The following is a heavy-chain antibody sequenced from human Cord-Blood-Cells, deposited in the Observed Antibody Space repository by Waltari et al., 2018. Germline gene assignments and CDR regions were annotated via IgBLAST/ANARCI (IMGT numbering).Heavy chain of an antibody. V-gene: IGHV3-30*02. CDR1: GFTFSSYG. CDR3: AKGLQYYYGMDV. Sequence: QVQLVESGGGVVQPGGSLRLSCAASGFTFSSYGMHWVRQAPGKGVEWVAVIRYDGSNNYYADSGKGRFTISRDNSKNTRYLQMNSLRAGETAVYYCAKGLQYYYGMDVWGQGTTVTVSS. J-gene: IGHJ6*02. CDR2: IRYDGSNN.